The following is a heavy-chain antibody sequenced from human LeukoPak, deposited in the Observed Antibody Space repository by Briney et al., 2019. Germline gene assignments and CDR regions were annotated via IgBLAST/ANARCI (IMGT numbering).Heavy chain of an antibody. Sequence: GGSLRLSCAASGFTFSNYWMYWVRQASGKGLEWVSYISGSGSTIYYADSVKGRFTISRDNAKNSLYLQMNSLRAGDTAVYYCARDYCGGNCYSDYWGQGTLVTVSS. D-gene: IGHD2-21*02. V-gene: IGHV3-48*04. CDR3: ARDYCGGNCYSDY. J-gene: IGHJ4*02. CDR2: ISGSGSTI. CDR1: GFTFSNYW.